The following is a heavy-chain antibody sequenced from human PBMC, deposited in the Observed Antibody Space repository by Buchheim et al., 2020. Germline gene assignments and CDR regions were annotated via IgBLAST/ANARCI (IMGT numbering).Heavy chain of an antibody. Sequence: QVQLVESGGGVVQPGRSLRLSCAASGFTFSSYGMHWVRQAPGKGLEWVAVISYDGSNKYYADSVKGRFTISRDHSKKPLDLQMNSLRAEDTAVYYCAKEGRGYSYGYIDYWGQGTL. V-gene: IGHV3-30*18. J-gene: IGHJ4*02. CDR1: GFTFSSYG. CDR2: ISYDGSNK. CDR3: AKEGRGYSYGYIDY. D-gene: IGHD5-18*01.